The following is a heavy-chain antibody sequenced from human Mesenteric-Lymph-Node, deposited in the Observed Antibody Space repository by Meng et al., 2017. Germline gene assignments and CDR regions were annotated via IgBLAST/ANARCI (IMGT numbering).Heavy chain of an antibody. CDR3: ARPADVDLHWYFDL. J-gene: IGHJ2*01. V-gene: IGHV5-51*01. Sequence: KVSCKGSGYSFTSYWIGWVRQMPGKGLEWMGIIYPGDSDTRYSPSFQGQVTISADKSISTAYLQWSSLKASDTAMYYCARPADVDLHWYFDLWGRGTLVTVSS. CDR2: IYPGDSDT. D-gene: IGHD5-12*01. CDR1: GYSFTSYW.